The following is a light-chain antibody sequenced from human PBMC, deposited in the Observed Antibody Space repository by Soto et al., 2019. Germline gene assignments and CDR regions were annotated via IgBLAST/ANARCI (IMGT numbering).Light chain of an antibody. CDR1: QSLLPGNGYKY. CDR3: MQALQTPYT. V-gene: IGKV2-28*01. Sequence: DIVMTQSPLSLPVTPGEPASISSRSSQSLLPGNGYKYLDCYLQKPGQSPQLLIYLGSNRASGVPDRFSGSGSGTDFTLKISRVEAEDVGVYYCMQALQTPYTFGQGTKLEIK. CDR2: LGS. J-gene: IGKJ2*01.